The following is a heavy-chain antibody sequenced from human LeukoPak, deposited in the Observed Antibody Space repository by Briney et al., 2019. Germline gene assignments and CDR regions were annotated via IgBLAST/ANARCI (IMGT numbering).Heavy chain of an antibody. CDR1: GGTFSSYA. CDR3: ARDPGHYYGSGSYGEVWGSTFDP. Sequence: ASVKVSCKASGGTFSSYAISWVRQAPGQGLEWMGGIIPIFGTANYAQKFQGRVTITADESTSTAYMELSSLRSEDTAVYYCARDPGHYYGSGSYGEVWGSTFDPWGQGTLVTVSS. V-gene: IGHV1-69*13. J-gene: IGHJ5*02. CDR2: IIPIFGTA. D-gene: IGHD3-10*01.